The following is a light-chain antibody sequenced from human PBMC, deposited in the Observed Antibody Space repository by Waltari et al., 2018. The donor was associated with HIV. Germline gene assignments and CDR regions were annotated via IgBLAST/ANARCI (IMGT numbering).Light chain of an antibody. Sequence: EILMTQSPATLSVSPGDRVTLSCRASQSLSGNLAWYQQKPGQAPRLLIYGSSSRATDIPARFSGSGSGTDYSLTISSLQSEDTAVYYCQQYINSPPYTFGQGTKLEIK. V-gene: IGKV3-15*01. CDR1: QSLSGN. CDR3: QQYINSPPYT. J-gene: IGKJ2*01. CDR2: GSS.